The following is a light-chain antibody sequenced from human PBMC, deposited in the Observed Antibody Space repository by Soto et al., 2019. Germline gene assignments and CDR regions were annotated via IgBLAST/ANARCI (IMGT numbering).Light chain of an antibody. CDR2: DVS. CDR3: SSYTSSSTRV. Sequence: VLTKPASVSGSPGQSITFSCPGTRSTVGGYNYVSWYQQHPGKAPKLMIYDVSNRPSGVSNRFSGSKSGNTASLTISGLQAEDEADYYCSSYTSSSTRVFGTGTKVTVL. J-gene: IGLJ1*01. CDR1: RSTVGGYNY. V-gene: IGLV2-14*01.